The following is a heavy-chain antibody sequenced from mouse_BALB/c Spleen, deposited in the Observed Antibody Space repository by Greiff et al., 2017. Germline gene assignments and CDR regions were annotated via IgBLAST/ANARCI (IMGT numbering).Heavy chain of an antibody. D-gene: IGHD1-1*01. Sequence: LVESGAELVKPGASVKLSCTASGFNIKDTYMHWVKQRPEQGLEWIGRIDPANGNTKYDPKFQGKATITADTSSNTAYLQLSSLTSEDTAVYYCAYYGSSYYFDYWGQGTTLTVSS. CDR2: IDPANGNT. CDR3: AYYGSSYYFDY. CDR1: GFNIKDTY. V-gene: IGHV14-3*02. J-gene: IGHJ2*01.